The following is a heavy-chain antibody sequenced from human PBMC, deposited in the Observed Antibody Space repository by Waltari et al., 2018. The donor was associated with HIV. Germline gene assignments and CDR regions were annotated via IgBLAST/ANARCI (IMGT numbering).Heavy chain of an antibody. V-gene: IGHV3-21*01. Sequence: EVQLVESGGGLVKPGGSLRPSWATSGFPFCSYSLNWVRQAPGKGLEWVSSISGSPSYIYYADSVKGRFTISRDNAKNSLYLQMNSLRAEDTAVYYCARDPGGNYDSFAFDIWGQGTMVTVSS. D-gene: IGHD3-22*01. CDR1: GFPFCSYS. CDR3: ARDPGGNYDSFAFDI. J-gene: IGHJ3*02. CDR2: ISGSPSYI.